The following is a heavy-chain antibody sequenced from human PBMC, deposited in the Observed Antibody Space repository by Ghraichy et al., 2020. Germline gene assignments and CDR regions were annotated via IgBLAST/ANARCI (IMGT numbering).Heavy chain of an antibody. Sequence: SETLSLTCAVYGGSFSGYYWSWIRQPPGKGLEWIGEINHSGSTNYNPSLKSRVTISVDTSKNQFSLKLSSVTAADTAVYYCARALLGGSSWYNDYWGQGTLVTVSS. CDR1: GGSFSGYY. D-gene: IGHD6-13*01. V-gene: IGHV4-34*01. CDR3: ARALLGGSSWYNDY. CDR2: INHSGST. J-gene: IGHJ4*02.